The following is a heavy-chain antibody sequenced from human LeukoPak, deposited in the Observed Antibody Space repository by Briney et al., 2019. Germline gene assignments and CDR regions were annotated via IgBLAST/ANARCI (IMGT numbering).Heavy chain of an antibody. CDR3: AKAIGYCSGGSCYEYYFDY. V-gene: IGHV3-53*01. J-gene: IGHJ4*02. D-gene: IGHD2-15*01. CDR2: INSGGST. CDR1: GFTVSNNY. Sequence: GGSLRLSCAASGFTVSNNYMSWVRQTPGKGLEWVSLINSGGSTYYADSVKGRFTISRDNSKNTLYLQMNSLRAEDTAVYYCAKAIGYCSGGSCYEYYFDYWGQGTLVTVSS.